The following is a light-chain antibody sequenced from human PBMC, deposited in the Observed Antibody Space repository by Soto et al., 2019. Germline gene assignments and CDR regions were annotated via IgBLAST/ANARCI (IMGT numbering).Light chain of an antibody. J-gene: IGKJ2*01. CDR1: QSFSSNY. Sequence: EIVLAQSPGTLSLSPGERATLSCRASQSFSSNYLAWFQQKPGQAPRLLIYGASSRATGIPDRFSGSGSGTDFTLTISRLEPEDFAVYYWQQYGSSPYTFGQGTKLEIK. V-gene: IGKV3-20*01. CDR2: GAS. CDR3: QQYGSSPYT.